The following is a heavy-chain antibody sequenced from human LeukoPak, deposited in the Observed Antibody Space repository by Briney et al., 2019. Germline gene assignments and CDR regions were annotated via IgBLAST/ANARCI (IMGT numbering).Heavy chain of an antibody. D-gene: IGHD3-3*01. CDR3: TTAPPHYDFWSGYNYYFDY. CDR2: IKSKTDGGTT. Sequence: GGSLRLSCADSGLSFKNAWMSWIRQAPGKGLEWVGRIKSKTDGGTTDYAAPVKGRFTISRDDSKNTLYLQMNSLKTEDTAVYYCTTAPPHYDFWSGYNYYFDYWGQGTLVTVSS. J-gene: IGHJ4*02. CDR1: GLSFKNAW. V-gene: IGHV3-15*01.